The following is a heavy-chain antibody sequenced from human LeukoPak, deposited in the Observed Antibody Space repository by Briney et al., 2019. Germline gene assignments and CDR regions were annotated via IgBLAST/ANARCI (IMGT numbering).Heavy chain of an antibody. J-gene: IGHJ4*02. CDR2: IRSSGGNT. V-gene: IGHV3-23*01. CDR3: AKDYGDYDGVRFSDY. CDR1: GLTFGSYA. D-gene: IGHD4-17*01. Sequence: SGGSLRLSCAASGLTFGSYAMSWVRQAPGKGLGWVSLIRSSGGNTYYADSVKGRLTISRDNSKNTLYLQMNSLRVEDTAVYYCAKDYGDYDGVRFSDYWGQGALVTVSS.